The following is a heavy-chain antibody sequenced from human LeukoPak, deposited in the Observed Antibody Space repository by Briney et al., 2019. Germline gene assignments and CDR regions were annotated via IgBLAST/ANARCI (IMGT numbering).Heavy chain of an antibody. J-gene: IGHJ4*02. CDR1: GFTFSNYG. CDR3: AKDSGYDILTGYYFDY. V-gene: IGHV3-48*01. CDR2: IGTSSTPI. Sequence: GGSLVLSCATSGFTFSNYGMSWVRQAPGKGREWVSNIGTSSTPIYYADSLKGRFPSSRDNSKDTLYLQMNSLRAEDTAVYYCAKDSGYDILTGYYFDYWGQGTLVTVSS. D-gene: IGHD3-9*01.